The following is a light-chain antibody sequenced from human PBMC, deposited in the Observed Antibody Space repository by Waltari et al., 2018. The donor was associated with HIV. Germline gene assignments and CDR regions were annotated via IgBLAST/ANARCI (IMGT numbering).Light chain of an antibody. J-gene: IGLJ2*01. CDR2: DVN. Sequence: QSALTQPASVSGSPGQSITISCTGTSSDIGGYDYVSWYQHLPVKVPKLMISDVNKRPSGVSSRFSGSKSGSTASLTISGLQPEDEADYYCCSYSGSGTLVFGGGTKLIVL. CDR3: CSYSGSGTLV. V-gene: IGLV2-23*02. CDR1: SSDIGGYDY.